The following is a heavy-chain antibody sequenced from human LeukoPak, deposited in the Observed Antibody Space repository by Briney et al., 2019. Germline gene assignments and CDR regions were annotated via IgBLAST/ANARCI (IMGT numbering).Heavy chain of an antibody. CDR2: ISGSGRDT. J-gene: IGHJ4*02. Sequence: PGGSLRLSCAASGFTFSSYSMNWVRQAPGKGLEWVSAISGSGRDTHYADSVKGRFTISRDTSKNTLYLQMNTLRAEDTAVYYCAKVISSGSYYYFDYWGQGTPVTVSS. V-gene: IGHV3-23*01. CDR3: AKVISSGSYYYFDY. CDR1: GFTFSSYS. D-gene: IGHD1-26*01.